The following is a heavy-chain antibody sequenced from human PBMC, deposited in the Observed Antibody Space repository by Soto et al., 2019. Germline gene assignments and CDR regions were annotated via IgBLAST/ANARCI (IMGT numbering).Heavy chain of an antibody. D-gene: IGHD1-1*01. Sequence: QVQLVQSGAEVRRPGSSVKVSCKASGGTFGSNAISWVRQAPGQGLEWMGNIIPIFGTINNAQKFQGRVTSTADESTNTDYMELSSLRSEDTAVYYCAREGYTFGPGEVRGAFDIWGQGTMVTVSS. CDR3: AREGYTFGPGEVRGAFDI. V-gene: IGHV1-69*15. J-gene: IGHJ3*02. CDR1: GGTFGSNA. CDR2: IIPIFGTI.